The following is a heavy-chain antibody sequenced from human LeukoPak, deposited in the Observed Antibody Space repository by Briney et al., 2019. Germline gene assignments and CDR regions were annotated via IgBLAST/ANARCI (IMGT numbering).Heavy chain of an antibody. CDR1: GYTFTSYY. CDR3: ARSDSLGYCSGGSCYSRRALDYYYGMDV. Sequence: ASVKVSCKASGYTFTSYYMHWVRKAPGQGLEWMGIINPSGGSTSYAQKFQGRVTMTRDTSTSTVYMELSSLRSEDTAVYYCARSDSLGYCSGGSCYSRRALDYYYGMDVWGQGTTVTVSS. CDR2: INPSGGST. J-gene: IGHJ6*02. D-gene: IGHD2-15*01. V-gene: IGHV1-46*01.